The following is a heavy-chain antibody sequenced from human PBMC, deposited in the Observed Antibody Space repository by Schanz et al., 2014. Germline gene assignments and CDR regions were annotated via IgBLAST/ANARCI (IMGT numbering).Heavy chain of an antibody. CDR1: GDTLSSYG. CDR3: ARGNTIFGVVILGWLDP. D-gene: IGHD3-3*01. Sequence: QVQLVQSGAEVKKPGSSVTVSCKASGDTLSSYGISWVRQAPGQGLEWMGRIIPNLGSANYAQKFQGRVTITAEKSTSPVYMELSSLRSEDTAIYYCARGNTIFGVVILGWLDPWGQGTLVTVSS. CDR2: IIPNLGSA. J-gene: IGHJ5*02. V-gene: IGHV1-69*04.